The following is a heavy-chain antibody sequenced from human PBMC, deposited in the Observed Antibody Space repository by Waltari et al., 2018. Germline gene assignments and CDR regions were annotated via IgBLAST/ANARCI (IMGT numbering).Heavy chain of an antibody. J-gene: IGHJ4*02. D-gene: IGHD6-13*01. CDR1: GGSFSGYY. V-gene: IGHV4-34*01. CDR2: INHSGST. Sequence: QVQLQQWGAGLLKPSETLSLTCAVYGGSFSGYYWSWIRQPPGKGLEWIGEINHSGSTNYNPSLKSRVTISVDTSKNQFSLKLSSVTAADTAVYYCARNSVRAAAGTGLDYWGQGTLVTVSS. CDR3: ARNSVRAAAGTGLDY.